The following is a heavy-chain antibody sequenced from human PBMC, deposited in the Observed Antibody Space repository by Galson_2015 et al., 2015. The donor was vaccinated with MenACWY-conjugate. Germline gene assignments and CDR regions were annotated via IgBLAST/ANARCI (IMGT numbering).Heavy chain of an antibody. CDR2: INPSGGST. CDR1: GYTFTSYY. D-gene: IGHD3-16*01. J-gene: IGHJ4*02. CDR3: ARAVRLVPPEASYTPAGYFDY. V-gene: IGHV1-46*01. Sequence: SVKVSCKASGYTFTSYYMHWVRQAPGQGLEWMGIINPSGGSTSYAQKFQGRVTMTRDTSTSTVYMELSSLRSEDTAVYYCARAVRLVPPEASYTPAGYFDYWGQGTLVTVSS.